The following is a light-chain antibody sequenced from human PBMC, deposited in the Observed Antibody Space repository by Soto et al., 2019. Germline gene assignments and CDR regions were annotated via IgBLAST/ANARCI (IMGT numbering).Light chain of an antibody. J-gene: IGLJ3*02. CDR3: QSSDSSLSAL. Sequence: QSVLTQPPSVSGAPGQRVTISCTGSSSNIGAGYDVHWYQQLPGTAPKLLIYGNSNRPSGVPDRFSGSKYGTSASLAITGLQADDEADYYCQSSDSSLSALFGVGNKLTV. V-gene: IGLV1-40*01. CDR1: SSNIGAGYD. CDR2: GNS.